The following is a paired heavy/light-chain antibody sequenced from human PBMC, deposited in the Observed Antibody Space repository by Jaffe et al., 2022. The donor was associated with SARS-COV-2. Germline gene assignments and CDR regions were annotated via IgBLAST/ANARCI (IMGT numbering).Light chain of an antibody. CDR2: DAS. CDR1: QSVGDS. J-gene: IGKJ4*01. Sequence: EIVLTQSPATLSLSPGERATLSCGASQSVGDSLAWYQQKPGQPPRLLIYDASKRATGIPARFSGSGSGTDFTLTISSLEPEDFAVYYCQQRYSWLALTFGGGTKVEV. CDR3: QQRYSWLALT. V-gene: IGKV3-11*01.
Heavy chain of an antibody. CDR2: MNSAGDGS. Sequence: EVQLLESGGDLVPPGGSLRLSCTASGFTFGNYAMAWVRQAPGKGLEWVSAMNSAGDGSKSADSVKGRFIISRDNSKKTVFLQMNSLRGDDTATYYCARGCSGDSCRTTHFDNWGQGILVTVSS. V-gene: IGHV3-23*01. CDR1: GFTFGNYA. D-gene: IGHD2-15*01. J-gene: IGHJ4*02. CDR3: ARGCSGDSCRTTHFDN.